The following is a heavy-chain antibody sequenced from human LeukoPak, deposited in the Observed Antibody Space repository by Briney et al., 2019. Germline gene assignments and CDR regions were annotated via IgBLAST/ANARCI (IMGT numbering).Heavy chain of an antibody. CDR2: ISWNSGSI. CDR3: AKGKGGSGSYYKSGIASRGFDY. J-gene: IGHJ4*02. Sequence: GGSLRLSCAASGFTFDDYAMHWVRQAPGKGLEWVSGISWNSGSIGYADSVKGRFTISRDNAKNSLYLQMNSLRAEDTALYYCAKGKGGSGSYYKSGIASRGFDYWGQGTLVTVSS. D-gene: IGHD3-10*01. V-gene: IGHV3-9*01. CDR1: GFTFDDYA.